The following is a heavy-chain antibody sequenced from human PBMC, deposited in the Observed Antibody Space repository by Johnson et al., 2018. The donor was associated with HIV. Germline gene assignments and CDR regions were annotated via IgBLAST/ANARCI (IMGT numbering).Heavy chain of an antibody. Sequence: VQLVESGGGVVQPGRSLRLSCAASGFTFNDYAMHWVRQVPGKGLEWVSGINWNGGSTGYADSVKGRFTISRDNAKTSLYLQMNSLRAEDTALYYCARDNNLSSAFDIWGQGTMVTVSS. CDR1: GFTFNDYA. D-gene: IGHD2/OR15-2a*01. CDR2: INWNGGST. J-gene: IGHJ3*02. CDR3: ARDNNLSSAFDI. V-gene: IGHV3-20*04.